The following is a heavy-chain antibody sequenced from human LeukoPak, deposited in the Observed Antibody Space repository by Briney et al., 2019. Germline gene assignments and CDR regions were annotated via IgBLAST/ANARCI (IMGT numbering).Heavy chain of an antibody. CDR2: IYYSGST. CDR3: ARVPRGSSAFDI. D-gene: IGHD3-10*01. V-gene: IGHV4-59*01. CDR1: GGSISSYY. J-gene: IGHJ3*02. Sequence: SETLSLTCTVSGGSISSYYWSWIRQPPGKGLEWIGYIYYSGSTNYSPSLKSRVTISVDTSKNQFSLKLSSVTAADTAVYYCARVPRGSSAFDIWGQGTMVTVSS.